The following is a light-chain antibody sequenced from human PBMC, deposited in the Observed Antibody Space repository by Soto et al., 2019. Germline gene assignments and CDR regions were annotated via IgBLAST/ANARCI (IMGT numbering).Light chain of an antibody. CDR2: GAS. V-gene: IGKV3-15*01. J-gene: IGKJ2*01. CDR3: QQYSDWPPMYT. CDR1: QSVGSA. Sequence: EIVMTQSPATLSVSPGERATLSCRASQSVGSAFAWHQQKPGQAPRLLIYGASTRATGVPARFSGSGSGTEFTLTISSLQSEDFAVYYCQQYSDWPPMYTFGQGTKLEIK.